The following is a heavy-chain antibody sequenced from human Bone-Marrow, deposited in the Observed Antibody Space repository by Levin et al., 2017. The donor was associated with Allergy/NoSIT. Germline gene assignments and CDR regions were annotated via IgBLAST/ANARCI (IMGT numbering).Heavy chain of an antibody. CDR1: GFTFSNAW. Sequence: GGSLRLSCAASGFTFSNAWMSWVRQAPGKGLEWVGRIKSKTDGGTTDYAARVKGRFTISRDDSKNTLYLQMNSLKTEDTAVYYCTTGMYSSSPRLEIDVWGQGTTVTVSS. D-gene: IGHD6-6*01. CDR2: IKSKTDGGTT. J-gene: IGHJ6*02. CDR3: TTGMYSSSPRLEIDV. V-gene: IGHV3-15*01.